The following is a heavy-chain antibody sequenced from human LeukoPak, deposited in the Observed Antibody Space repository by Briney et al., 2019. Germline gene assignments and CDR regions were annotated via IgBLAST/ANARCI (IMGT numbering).Heavy chain of an antibody. CDR1: GGTFSSYA. J-gene: IGHJ4*02. CDR3: ARAQSSTYYCDSSGYYQHFDY. CDR2: IIPIFGTA. D-gene: IGHD3-22*01. Sequence: SVKVSCKASGGTFSSYAISWVRQAPGQGLEWMGGIIPIFGTASYAQKFQGRVTITADESTSTAYMELSSLRSEDTAVYYCARAQSSTYYCDSSGYYQHFDYWGQGTLVTVSS. V-gene: IGHV1-69*01.